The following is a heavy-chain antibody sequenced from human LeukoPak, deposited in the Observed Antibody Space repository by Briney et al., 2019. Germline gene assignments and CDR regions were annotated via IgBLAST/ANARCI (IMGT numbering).Heavy chain of an antibody. Sequence: PSETLSLTCTVSGGSISSNYYWGWIRQPPGKGLEWIVSFFYSGSTYYNPSLKSRVTISVDTSKNQFSLRLTSVTAADTAVYYCARARGRYIDFLDYWGQGTLITVSP. V-gene: IGHV4-39*02. CDR3: ARARGRYIDFLDY. CDR1: GGSISSNYY. CDR2: FFYSGST. J-gene: IGHJ4*02. D-gene: IGHD3-9*01.